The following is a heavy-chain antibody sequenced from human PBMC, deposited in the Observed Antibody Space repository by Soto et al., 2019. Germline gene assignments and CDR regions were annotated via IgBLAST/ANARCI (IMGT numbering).Heavy chain of an antibody. Sequence: QVQLVQSGAEVKKPGSSVKVSCKASGGTFSSYAISWVRQAPGQGLEWMGGVIPIFGTANYAQKFQGRVTITADESTSTAYMELSSLRSEDTAVYYCATGTSVGGDYGGLFDYWGQGTLVTVSS. CDR2: VIPIFGTA. J-gene: IGHJ4*02. CDR1: GGTFSSYA. V-gene: IGHV1-69*01. D-gene: IGHD4-17*01. CDR3: ATGTSVGGDYGGLFDY.